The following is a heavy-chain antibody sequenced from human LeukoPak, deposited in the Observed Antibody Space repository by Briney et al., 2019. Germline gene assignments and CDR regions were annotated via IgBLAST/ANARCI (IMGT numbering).Heavy chain of an antibody. CDR3: ASPYCSGGSCYSNWFDP. CDR2: IIPIFGTA. Sequence: SVTVSCKASGGTFSSYAISWVRQAPGQGLEWMGGIIPIFGTANYAQKFQGRVTITADESTSTAYMELSSLRSEDTAVYYCASPYCSGGSCYSNWFDPWGQGTLVTVSS. CDR1: GGTFSSYA. V-gene: IGHV1-69*13. J-gene: IGHJ5*02. D-gene: IGHD2-15*01.